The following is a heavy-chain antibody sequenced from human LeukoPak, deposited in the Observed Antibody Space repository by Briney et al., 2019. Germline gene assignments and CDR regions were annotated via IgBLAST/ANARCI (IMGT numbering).Heavy chain of an antibody. J-gene: IGHJ3*02. D-gene: IGHD6-13*01. CDR2: IWYDGSNK. Sequence: GGSLRLSRAASGFTFSSYGMHWVRQAPGKGLEWVAVIWYDGSNKYYADSVKGRFTISRDNSKNTLYLQMNSLRAEDTAVYYCARGIAAAANGDAFDIWGQGTMVTVPS. CDR1: GFTFSSYG. CDR3: ARGIAAAANGDAFDI. V-gene: IGHV3-33*01.